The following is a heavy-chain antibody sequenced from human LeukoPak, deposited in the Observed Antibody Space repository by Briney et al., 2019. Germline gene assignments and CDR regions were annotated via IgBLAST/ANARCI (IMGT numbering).Heavy chain of an antibody. CDR1: GYTFTGYY. V-gene: IGHV1-18*04. CDR3: ARDHRWYYDSRGPKNFDY. CDR2: ISAYNGNT. J-gene: IGHJ4*02. Sequence: GASVKVSCKASGYTFTGYYMHWVRQAPGQGLEWMGWISAYNGNTNYAQKLQGRVTMTTDTSTSTAYMELRSLRSDDTAVYYCARDHRWYYDSRGPKNFDYWGQGTLVTVSS. D-gene: IGHD3-22*01.